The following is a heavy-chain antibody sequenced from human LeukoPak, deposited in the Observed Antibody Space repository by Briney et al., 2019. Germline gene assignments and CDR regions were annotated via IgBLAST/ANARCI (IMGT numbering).Heavy chain of an antibody. J-gene: IGHJ4*02. CDR1: GFTFSSYA. CDR3: AKVRGQYKGSPIDY. Sequence: GGSLRLSCAASGFTFSSYAMSWVRQARGKGLEWVSAISGSGGSTYYADSVKGRFTISRDNSKNTLYLQMNSLRAEDTAVYYCAKVRGQYKGSPIDYWGQGTLVTVSS. CDR2: ISGSGGST. D-gene: IGHD1-20*01. V-gene: IGHV3-23*01.